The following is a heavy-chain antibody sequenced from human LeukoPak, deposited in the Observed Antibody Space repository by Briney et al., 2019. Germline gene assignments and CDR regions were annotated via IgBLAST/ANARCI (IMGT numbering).Heavy chain of an antibody. CDR3: ARVRLVTTQYDAFAM. CDR1: GFTFSTYW. J-gene: IGHJ3*02. D-gene: IGHD5-12*01. V-gene: IGHV3-7*04. CDR2: VKQDGSEN. Sequence: GGSLRLSCAASGFTFSTYWMTWVRQAPGKGLEWVANVKQDGSENYYVDSVKGRFTISRDNTKNSLYLQMDSLRAEDTAVYFCARVRLVTTQYDAFAMWGQGTMVTVSS.